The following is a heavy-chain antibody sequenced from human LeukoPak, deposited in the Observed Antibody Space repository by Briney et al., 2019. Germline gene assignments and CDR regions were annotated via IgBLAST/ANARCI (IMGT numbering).Heavy chain of an antibody. CDR3: ARHYYYYGMDV. V-gene: IGHV4-59*08. J-gene: IGHJ6*02. CDR2: IYYSGST. CDR1: GGSISSYY. Sequence: SETLSLTCTVSGGSISSYYWRWIRQPPGKGLEWIGYIYYSGSTNYNPSLKSRVTISVDTSKNQFSLKLSSVTAADTAVYYCARHYYYYGMDVWGQGTTVTVSS.